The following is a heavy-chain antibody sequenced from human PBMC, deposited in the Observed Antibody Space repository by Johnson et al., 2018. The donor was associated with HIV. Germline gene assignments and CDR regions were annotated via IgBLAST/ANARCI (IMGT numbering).Heavy chain of an antibody. Sequence: VQLVESGGGLIQPGGSLRVSCAASGFTVSSYTMHWVRQAPGKGLEYVSSISTNGGRTHYANSVKGRFTISRDNSKNTLYLQMGSLRAEDMAVYYCARDGQWGSTTWYSAFDIWGQGTMVTVSS. J-gene: IGHJ3*02. V-gene: IGHV3-64*01. CDR2: ISTNGGRT. CDR1: GFTVSSYT. D-gene: IGHD6-13*01. CDR3: ARDGQWGSTTWYSAFDI.